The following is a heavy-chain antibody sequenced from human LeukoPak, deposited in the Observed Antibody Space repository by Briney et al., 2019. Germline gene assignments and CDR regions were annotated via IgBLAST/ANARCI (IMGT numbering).Heavy chain of an antibody. D-gene: IGHD3-22*01. CDR2: ISASGGST. Sequence: GGSLRLSCAASGFTFSSYAMSWVRQAPGKGLEWVSVISASGGSTYYADSVKGRFTISRDNSKNTLYLQVNSLRAEDSAVYYCAKGSHYYDSSGYYTHWGQGTLVTVSS. J-gene: IGHJ4*02. CDR1: GFTFSSYA. V-gene: IGHV3-23*01. CDR3: AKGSHYYDSSGYYTH.